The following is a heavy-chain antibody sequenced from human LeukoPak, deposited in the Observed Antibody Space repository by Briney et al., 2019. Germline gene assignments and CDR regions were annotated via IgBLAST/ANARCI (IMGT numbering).Heavy chain of an antibody. V-gene: IGHV3-48*03. CDR2: ISSSGSTI. CDR1: GFTFSSYE. Sequence: RGSLRLSCAASGFTFSSYEMNWVRQAPGKGLEWVSYISSSGSTIYYADSVKGRFTISRDNAKNTLYLQMNSLRAEDTAVYYCARDPYCGGDCSLDYWGQGTLVTVSS. J-gene: IGHJ4*02. D-gene: IGHD2-21*02. CDR3: ARDPYCGGDCSLDY.